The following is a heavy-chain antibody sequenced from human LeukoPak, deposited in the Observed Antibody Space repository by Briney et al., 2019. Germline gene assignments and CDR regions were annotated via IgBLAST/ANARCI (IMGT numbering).Heavy chain of an antibody. CDR1: GFTFSSYA. D-gene: IGHD2-2*01. CDR3: AKLGMYCSSTSCLYFDY. V-gene: IGHV3-23*01. CDR2: ISGSGGST. Sequence: GGSLRLSCAASGFTFSSYAMSWVRQAPGKGLEWASAISGSGGSTYYADSVKGRFTISRDNSKNTLYLQMNSLRAEDTAVYYCAKLGMYCSSTSCLYFDYWGQGTLVTVSS. J-gene: IGHJ4*02.